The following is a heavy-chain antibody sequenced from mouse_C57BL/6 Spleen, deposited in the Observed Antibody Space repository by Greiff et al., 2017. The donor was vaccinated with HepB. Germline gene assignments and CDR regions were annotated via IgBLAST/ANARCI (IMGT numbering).Heavy chain of an antibody. Sequence: VHVKQSGAELVKPGASVKLSCTASGFNIKDYYMHWVKQRTEQGLEWIGRIDPEDGETKYAPKFQGKATITADTSSNTAYLQLSSLTSEDTAVYYCARTHYGSSYEGYYFDYWGQGTTLTVSS. CDR1: GFNIKDYY. V-gene: IGHV14-2*01. CDR2: IDPEDGET. D-gene: IGHD1-1*01. CDR3: ARTHYGSSYEGYYFDY. J-gene: IGHJ2*01.